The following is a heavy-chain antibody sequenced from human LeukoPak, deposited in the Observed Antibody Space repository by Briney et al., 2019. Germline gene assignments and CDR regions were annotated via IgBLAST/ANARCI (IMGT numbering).Heavy chain of an antibody. D-gene: IGHD2-15*01. J-gene: IGHJ6*02. Sequence: SETLSFTCAVYGGSFSGYYWSWIRQPPGKGLEWIGEINHSGSTNYNPSLKSRVTISVDTSKNQFSLKLSSVTAADTAVYYCAGLVVVAYYYYGMDVWGQGTTVTVSS. V-gene: IGHV4-34*01. CDR3: AGLVVVAYYYYGMDV. CDR1: GGSFSGYY. CDR2: INHSGST.